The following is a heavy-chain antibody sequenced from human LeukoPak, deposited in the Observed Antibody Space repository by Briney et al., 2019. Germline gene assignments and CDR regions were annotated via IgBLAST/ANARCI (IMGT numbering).Heavy chain of an antibody. J-gene: IGHJ3*02. CDR2: IYYSGST. V-gene: IGHV4-31*03. CDR1: GGSISSGGYS. Sequence: NPSETLSLTCTVSGGSISSGGYSWSWIRQHPGKGLEWIGYIYYSGSTYYNPSLKSRVTISVDTSKNQFSLKLSSVTAADTAVYYCARDLGDAFDIWGQGTMVTVSS. CDR3: ARDLGDAFDI.